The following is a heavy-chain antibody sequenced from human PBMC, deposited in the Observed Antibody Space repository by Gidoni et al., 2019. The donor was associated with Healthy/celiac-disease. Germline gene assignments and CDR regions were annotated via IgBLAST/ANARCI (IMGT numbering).Heavy chain of an antibody. J-gene: IGHJ6*02. CDR3: ARDKWELRGFYYYYGMDV. CDR2: ISSSSSYI. CDR1: GFTFSSYG. D-gene: IGHD1-26*01. V-gene: IGHV3-21*01. Sequence: EVQLVESGGGLVKPGGSLRLSCAASGFTFSSYGMNWVRQAPGKGLEWVSSISSSSSYIYYADSVKGRFTISRDNAKNSLYLQMNSLRAEDTAVYYCARDKWELRGFYYYYGMDVWGQGTTVTVSS.